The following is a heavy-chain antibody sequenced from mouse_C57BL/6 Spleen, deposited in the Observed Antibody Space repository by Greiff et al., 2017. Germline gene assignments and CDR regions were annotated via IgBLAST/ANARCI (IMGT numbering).Heavy chain of an antibody. CDR2: IYPGDGDT. Sequence: VQLVESGAELVKPGASVKISCKASGYAFSSYWMNWVKQRPGKGLEWIGQIYPGDGDTNYNGKFKGKATLTADKSSSTAYMQLSSLTSEDSAVYFCARGGYYGSRFAYWGQGTLVTVSA. J-gene: IGHJ3*01. V-gene: IGHV1-80*01. CDR1: GYAFSSYW. D-gene: IGHD1-1*01. CDR3: ARGGYYGSRFAY.